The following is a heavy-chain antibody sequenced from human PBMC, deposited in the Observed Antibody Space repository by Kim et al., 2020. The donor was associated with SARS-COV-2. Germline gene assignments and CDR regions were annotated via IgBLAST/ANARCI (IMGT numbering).Heavy chain of an antibody. D-gene: IGHD3-9*01. J-gene: IGHJ6*02. Sequence: GESLKISCKGSGYSFTSYWIGWVRQMPGKGLEWMGIIYPGDSDTRYSPSFQGQVTISADKSISTAYLQWSSLKASDTAMYYCARSYDILTGPDLYYYYGMDVWGQGTTVTVSS. CDR3: ARSYDILTGPDLYYYYGMDV. CDR2: IYPGDSDT. CDR1: GYSFTSYW. V-gene: IGHV5-51*01.